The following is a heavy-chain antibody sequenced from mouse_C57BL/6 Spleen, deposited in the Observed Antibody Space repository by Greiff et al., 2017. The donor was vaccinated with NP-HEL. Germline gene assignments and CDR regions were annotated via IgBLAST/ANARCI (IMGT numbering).Heavy chain of an antibody. D-gene: IGHD2-3*01. J-gene: IGHJ3*01. Sequence: EVKLQESGPGLVKPSQSLSLTCSVTGYSITSGYYWNWIRQFPGNKLEWMGYISYDGSNNYNPSLKNRISITRDTSKNQFFLKLNSVTTEDTATYYWAREVIYDGYSAWFAYWGQGTLVTVSA. V-gene: IGHV3-6*01. CDR2: ISYDGSN. CDR1: GYSITSGYY. CDR3: AREVIYDGYSAWFAY.